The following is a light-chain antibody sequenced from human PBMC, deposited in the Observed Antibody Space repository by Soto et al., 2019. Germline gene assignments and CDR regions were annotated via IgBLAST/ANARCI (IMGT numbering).Light chain of an antibody. V-gene: IGKV3-20*01. CDR3: QQYGSSPQT. CDR2: GAS. J-gene: IGKJ1*01. CDR1: QSVSSSY. Sequence: EIVLTQSPGTLSLSPGERATLTCRASQSVSSSYLGWYQQKLGQAPRLLIYGASSRATGIPDRFSGSGSGTDFTLTISRLEPEDFAVYYCQQYGSSPQTFGQGTKGEIK.